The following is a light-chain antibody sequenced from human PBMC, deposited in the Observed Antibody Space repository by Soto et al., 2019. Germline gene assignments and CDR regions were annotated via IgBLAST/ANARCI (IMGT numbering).Light chain of an antibody. CDR3: QKHDGVPL. V-gene: IGKV1-33*01. J-gene: IGKJ3*01. Sequence: DIQLTQSPSSLSASVGDRVTITCQASQDISNHLNWYQQKPGKAPNLLIYDASDLETGVPSRFSGGGSGTFFSFTINSLQPVDIATYYCQKHDGVPLFGPGTKVEIK. CDR2: DAS. CDR1: QDISNH.